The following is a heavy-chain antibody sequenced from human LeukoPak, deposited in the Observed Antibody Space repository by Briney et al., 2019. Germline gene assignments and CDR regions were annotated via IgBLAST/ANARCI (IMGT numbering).Heavy chain of an antibody. Sequence: SVKVSCKASGGTLSNYAISWVRQAPGQGLEWMGRIIPFLDVADYAQKFQGRVTISADKSTSTAYMEVSSLRSEDTAVYYCARGGSGSYYNLEYFQHWGQGTLVTV. CDR2: IIPFLDVA. J-gene: IGHJ1*01. V-gene: IGHV1-69*04. CDR3: ARGGSGSYYNLEYFQH. CDR1: GGTLSNYA. D-gene: IGHD3-10*01.